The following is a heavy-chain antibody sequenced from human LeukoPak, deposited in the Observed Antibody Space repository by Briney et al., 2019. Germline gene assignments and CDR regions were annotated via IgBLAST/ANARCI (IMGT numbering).Heavy chain of an antibody. CDR2: IKQDGSDM. D-gene: IGHD1-26*01. CDR3: ARGSGSFDF. J-gene: IGHJ4*02. Sequence: PGGSLRLSCVGSGFRFSDYWMTWVRQAPGKGLEWVANIKQDGSDMFYVDSVKGRFTVARDNANNSLYLQMNSLRAEDTAVYYCARGSGSFDFWGQGTLVTVSS. CDR1: GFRFSDYW. V-gene: IGHV3-7*01.